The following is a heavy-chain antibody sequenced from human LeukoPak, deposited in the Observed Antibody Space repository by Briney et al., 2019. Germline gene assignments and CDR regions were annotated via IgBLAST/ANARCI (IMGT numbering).Heavy chain of an antibody. V-gene: IGHV3-7*03. CDR2: IKEDGTET. J-gene: IGHJ4*02. CDR1: GFTFNSYT. D-gene: IGHD5-24*01. Sequence: GGSLRLSCAASGFTFNSYTMSWVRLAPGKGLEWVANIKEDGTETYYVDSVKGRFTISRDNAKNPLYLQMNSLRVEDTAVYYCAKEGRSLQTYWGQGTLVTVSS. CDR3: AKEGRSLQTY.